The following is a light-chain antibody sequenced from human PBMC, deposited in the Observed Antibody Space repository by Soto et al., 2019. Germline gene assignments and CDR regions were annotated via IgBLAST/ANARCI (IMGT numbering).Light chain of an antibody. Sequence: QSALTQPASVSGSPGQSITISCTGTSSDVGAYNFVSWYQHHPGTAPKLLIYDVTHRPSGVSGRFSASKSGNTASLTISGLQTEDEADYYCSSHTSSRSLVFGTGTKLTVL. CDR2: DVT. J-gene: IGLJ1*01. V-gene: IGLV2-14*03. CDR1: SSDVGAYNF. CDR3: SSHTSSRSLV.